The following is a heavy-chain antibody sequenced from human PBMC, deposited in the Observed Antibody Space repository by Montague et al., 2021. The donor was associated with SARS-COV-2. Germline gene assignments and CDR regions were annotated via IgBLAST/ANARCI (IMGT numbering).Heavy chain of an antibody. D-gene: IGHD3-9*01. Sequence: SETRSLTCAVSRGFFSNYYCTWIRQSPGEGLEWIGEINQGGAPNXTPSCKSRVTISLATSKKQISLKLNSVTVADTAVFFCARGRPVQGSFRHFDSISSGALDIWAQGSLVIVSS. CDR3: ARGRPVQGSFRHFDSISSGALDI. CDR2: INQGGAP. V-gene: IGHV4-34*01. J-gene: IGHJ3*02. CDR1: RGFFSNYY.